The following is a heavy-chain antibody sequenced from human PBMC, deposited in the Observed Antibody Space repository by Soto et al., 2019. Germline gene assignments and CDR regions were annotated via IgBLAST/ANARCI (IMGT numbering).Heavy chain of an antibody. J-gene: IGHJ4*02. D-gene: IGHD3-16*02. CDR1: GGSISDYQ. V-gene: IGHV4-59*01. Sequence: QVQLQESGPGLVRPSETLSLTCSVSGGSISDYQWNWIRQSPGKGLEWIGYIYYSGRANCNPSLKSRVTITLDTPTKQFSLRLRSVTAADTDVYYCVRMRGLGEISQYFDRWGQGTLVTGSS. CDR3: VRMRGLGEISQYFDR. CDR2: IYYSGRA.